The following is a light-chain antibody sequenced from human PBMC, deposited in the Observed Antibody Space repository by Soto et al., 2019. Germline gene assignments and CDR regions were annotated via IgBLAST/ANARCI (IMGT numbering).Light chain of an antibody. J-gene: IGKJ4*01. Sequence: EIVVTQSPPTLALSPGERATLSCRASQSVGRYFAWYQQRPGQSPRLLINDASNRATGIPARFSGSGSGTDFTLTITSLEAEDFAVYYCQQRSLWPLTFGGGTKVEIK. CDR2: DAS. V-gene: IGKV3-11*01. CDR1: QSVGRY. CDR3: QQRSLWPLT.